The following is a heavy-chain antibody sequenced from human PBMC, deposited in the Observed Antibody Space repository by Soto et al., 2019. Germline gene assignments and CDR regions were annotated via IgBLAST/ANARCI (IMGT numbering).Heavy chain of an antibody. Sequence: GGSLRLSCVGSGFTFGNYAMNWVRQAPGKGLEWVSSITGIDGRTYYADSVKGRFTISRDNPKNTLYLQMNNLRAEDTAMFYCAKDRGPYCSGGICYPTSWFDPWGQGTEVTVSS. V-gene: IGHV3-23*01. CDR3: AKDRGPYCSGGICYPTSWFDP. D-gene: IGHD2-15*01. J-gene: IGHJ5*02. CDR1: GFTFGNYA. CDR2: ITGIDGRT.